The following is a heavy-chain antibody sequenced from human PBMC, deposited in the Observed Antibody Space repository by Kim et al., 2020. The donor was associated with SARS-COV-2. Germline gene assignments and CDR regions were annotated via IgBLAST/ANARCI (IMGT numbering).Heavy chain of an antibody. CDR1: GFTFRNYA. Sequence: GGSLRLSCSASGFTFRNYAMHWVRQAPGKGLEYVSGVSTNGGNTYYSDSVKGRFTISRDNSKKTLYLQMTSLRPDDTAVYYCAKGRNWLQFLEGAFDVWG. J-gene: IGHJ3*01. CDR2: VSTNGGNT. CDR3: AKGRNWLQFLEGAFDV. V-gene: IGHV3-64D*09. D-gene: IGHD3-3*01.